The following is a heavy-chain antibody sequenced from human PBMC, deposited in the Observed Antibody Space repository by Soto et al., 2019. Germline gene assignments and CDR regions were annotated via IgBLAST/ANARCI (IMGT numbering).Heavy chain of an antibody. D-gene: IGHD3-22*01. CDR1: GYTFTSYD. CDR2: MNPNSGNT. V-gene: IGHV1-8*01. CDR3: ARAPIPKYYYDSSGYAEYFQH. Sequence: GASVKVSCKASGYTFTSYDINWVRQATGQGLEWMGWMNPNSGNTGYAQKFQGRVTMTRNTSISTAYMELSSLRSEDTAVYYCARAPIPKYYYDSSGYAEYFQHWGQGTLVTVYS. J-gene: IGHJ1*01.